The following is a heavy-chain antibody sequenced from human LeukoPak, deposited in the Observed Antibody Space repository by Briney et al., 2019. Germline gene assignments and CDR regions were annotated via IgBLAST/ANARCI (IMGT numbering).Heavy chain of an antibody. CDR3: ARDESTMIVVVTIGLFDY. CDR1: GFTFSRYA. J-gene: IGHJ4*02. Sequence: GGSLRLSCAASGFTFSRYAMHWVRQAPGKGLGWVAVISYDGSNKYYADSVKGRFTISRDNSKNTLYLQMNSLRAENTAVYYCARDESTMIVVVTIGLFDYWGQGTLVTVSS. V-gene: IGHV3-30-3*01. D-gene: IGHD3-22*01. CDR2: ISYDGSNK.